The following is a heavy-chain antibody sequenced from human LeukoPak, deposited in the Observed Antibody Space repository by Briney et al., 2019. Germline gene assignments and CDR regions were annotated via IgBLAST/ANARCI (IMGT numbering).Heavy chain of an antibody. V-gene: IGHV1-18*01. CDR3: ARDSMSFWSALGYYYGMDV. CDR1: GYTFTSYG. Sequence: VASVKVSCKASGYTFTSYGISWVRQAPGQGLEWMGWISAYNGNTNYAQKLQGRVTMTTDTSTSTAYMELRSLRPDDTAVYYCARDSMSFWSALGYYYGMDVWGQGTTVTVPS. D-gene: IGHD3-3*01. J-gene: IGHJ6*02. CDR2: ISAYNGNT.